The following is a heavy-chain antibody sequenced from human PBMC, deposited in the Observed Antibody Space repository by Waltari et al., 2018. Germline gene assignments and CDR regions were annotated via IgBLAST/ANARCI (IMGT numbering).Heavy chain of an antibody. CDR1: GITFSSYS. D-gene: IGHD3-3*01. CDR3: ARDYDFWSGYNDY. CDR2: ISSSSSYI. Sequence: EVQLVESGGGLVKPGGSLRLSCAASGITFSSYSMNWVRQAPGKGLEWVSSISSSSSYIYYADSVKGRFTISRDNAKNSLYLQMNSLRAEDTAVYYCARDYDFWSGYNDYWGQGTLVTVSS. J-gene: IGHJ4*02. V-gene: IGHV3-21*01.